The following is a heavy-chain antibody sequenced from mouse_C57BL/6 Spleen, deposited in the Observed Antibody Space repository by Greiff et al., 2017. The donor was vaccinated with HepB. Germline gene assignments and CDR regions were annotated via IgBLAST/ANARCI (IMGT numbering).Heavy chain of an antibody. J-gene: IGHJ3*01. CDR3: TRAPAGGTAY. V-gene: IGHV14-4*01. CDR1: GFNIKDDY. D-gene: IGHD3-3*01. Sequence: EVKLMESGAELVRPGASVKLSCTASGFNIKDDYMHWVKQRPEQGLEWIGWIDPENGDTEYASKFQGKATITADTSSNTAYLQLSSLTSEDTAVYYCTRAPAGGTAYWGQGTLVTVSA. CDR2: IDPENGDT.